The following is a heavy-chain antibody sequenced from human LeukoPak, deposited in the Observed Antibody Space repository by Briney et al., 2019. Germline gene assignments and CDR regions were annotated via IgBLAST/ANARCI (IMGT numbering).Heavy chain of an antibody. V-gene: IGHV4-30-4*01. Sequence: SETLSLTCTVSGGSISSGDSYWSWIRQPPGKGLEWIGYIYGSGTTYYNPSLKSPVTISEDTSTNQFSLKLGSVTAADTAVYYWFRFDSRGYYFVHWGQGTLVTVSS. CDR1: GGSISSGDSY. J-gene: IGHJ1*01. D-gene: IGHD3-22*01. CDR2: IYGSGTT. CDR3: FRFDSRGYYFVH.